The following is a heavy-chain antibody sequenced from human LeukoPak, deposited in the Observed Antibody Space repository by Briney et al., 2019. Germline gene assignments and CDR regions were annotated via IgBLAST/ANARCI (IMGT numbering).Heavy chain of an antibody. CDR3: ARMATSTYGMDV. Sequence: KASETLSLTCTVSGGSISSSSYYWGWIRQPPGKGVEWIGSIYYSGSTYYNPSLKSRVTISVDTSKNQFSLKLSSVTAADTAVYYCARMATSTYGMDVWGQGTTVTVSS. D-gene: IGHD5-12*01. J-gene: IGHJ6*02. CDR1: GGSISSSSYY. V-gene: IGHV4-39*01. CDR2: IYYSGST.